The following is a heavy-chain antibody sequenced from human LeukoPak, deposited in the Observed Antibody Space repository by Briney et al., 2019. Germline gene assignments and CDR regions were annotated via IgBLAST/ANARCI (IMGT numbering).Heavy chain of an antibody. V-gene: IGHV4-34*01. Sequence: SETLSLTCAVYGGSFSGYYWSWIRQPPGKGLEWIREINHSGSTNYNPSLKSRVTISVDTSKNQFSLKLSSVTAADTAVYYCARAFRKYSSSSVRPYYYYGMDVWGQGTTVTVSS. CDR3: ARAFRKYSSSSVRPYYYYGMDV. J-gene: IGHJ6*02. CDR2: INHSGST. D-gene: IGHD6-6*01. CDR1: GGSFSGYY.